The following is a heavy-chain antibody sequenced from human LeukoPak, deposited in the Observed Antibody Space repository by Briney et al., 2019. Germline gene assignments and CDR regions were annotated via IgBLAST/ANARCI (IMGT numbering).Heavy chain of an antibody. CDR3: ARDQPYYGDYEYFDY. V-gene: IGHV4-4*07. Sequence: SETLSLTCTVSGGSISSYYSSWIRQPAGKGLEWIGRIYTSGRTNYNPSLKSRVTMSVDTSKNQFSLKVNSVTAADTAVYYCARDQPYYGDYEYFDYWGQGTLVTVSS. CDR1: GGSISSYY. D-gene: IGHD4-17*01. CDR2: IYTSGRT. J-gene: IGHJ4*02.